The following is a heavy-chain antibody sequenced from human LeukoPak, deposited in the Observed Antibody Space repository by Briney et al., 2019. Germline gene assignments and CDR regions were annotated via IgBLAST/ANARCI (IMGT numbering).Heavy chain of an antibody. V-gene: IGHV1-69*13. CDR2: IIHIFGTA. CDR3: ARVYYGSGSYYFDY. D-gene: IGHD3-10*01. Sequence: SVKVSSKASAGTFSSYAISWVRQAPGQGLEWMGGIIHIFGTANYAHTFQGRVTITADESTSTAYMELSSLRSEDTAVYYCARVYYGSGSYYFDYWGQGALVSVSS. J-gene: IGHJ4*02. CDR1: AGTFSSYA.